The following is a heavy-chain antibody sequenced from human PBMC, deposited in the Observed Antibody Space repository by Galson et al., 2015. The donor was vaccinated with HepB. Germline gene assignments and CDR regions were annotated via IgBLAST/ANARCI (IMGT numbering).Heavy chain of an antibody. D-gene: IGHD3-16*02. CDR1: GFTFSSSA. CDR2: IVVGRGNT. V-gene: IGHV1-58*01. Sequence: SVKVSCKASGFTFSSSAVQWVRQARGQRLEWIGWIVVGRGNTNYAQKFQERVTFSRDMSTNTAYMELSSLRSEDTAVYYCAAMYDYVWGNYRIDYWGQGTLVTVPP. CDR3: AAMYDYVWGNYRIDY. J-gene: IGHJ4*02.